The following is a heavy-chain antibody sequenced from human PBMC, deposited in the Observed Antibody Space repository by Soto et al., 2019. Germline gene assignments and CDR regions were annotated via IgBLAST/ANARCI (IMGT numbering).Heavy chain of an antibody. CDR3: TTSIAPRRREKNNWFDP. CDR2: IKSKTDGGTT. CDR1: GFTFSNAW. Sequence: GGSLRLSCAASGFTFSNAWMSWVRQAPGKGLEWVGRIKSKTDGGTTDYAAPVKGRFTISRDDSKNTLYLQMNSLKTEDTAVYYCTTSIAPRRREKNNWFDPWGQGTLVTVSS. J-gene: IGHJ5*02. D-gene: IGHD6-6*01. V-gene: IGHV3-15*01.